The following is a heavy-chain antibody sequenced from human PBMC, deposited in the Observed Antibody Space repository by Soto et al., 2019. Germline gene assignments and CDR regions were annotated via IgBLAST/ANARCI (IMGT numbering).Heavy chain of an antibody. Sequence: PGGSLRLSCAASGFTFSSYLMHWVRQAPGKGLVWVSRINSDGSSTTYADSVKGRFTISRDSAKNTLYLQMNSLRAEDTAVYYCARVRMAGDFDSWGQGTMVTVSS. V-gene: IGHV3-74*01. J-gene: IGHJ3*02. CDR3: ARVRMAGDFDS. D-gene: IGHD6-19*01. CDR1: GFTFSSYL. CDR2: INSDGSST.